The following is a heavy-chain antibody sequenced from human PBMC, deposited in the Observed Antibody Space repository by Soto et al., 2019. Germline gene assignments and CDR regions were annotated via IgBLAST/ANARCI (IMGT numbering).Heavy chain of an antibody. CDR2: INHSGST. CDR1: GGSFSGYY. D-gene: IGHD3-9*01. V-gene: IGHV4-34*01. Sequence: PSETLSLTCAVYGGSFSGYYWSWIRQPPGKGLEWIGEINHSGSTNYNPSLKSRVTISVDTSKNQFSLKLSSVTAADTAAYYCALFRRTYYDILTGSDYWGQGTLVTAPQ. J-gene: IGHJ4*02. CDR3: ALFRRTYYDILTGSDY.